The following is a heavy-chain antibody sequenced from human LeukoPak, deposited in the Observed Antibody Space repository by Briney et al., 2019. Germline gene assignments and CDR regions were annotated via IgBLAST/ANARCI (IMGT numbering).Heavy chain of an antibody. V-gene: IGHV3-30*04. J-gene: IGHJ4*02. D-gene: IGHD4-11*01. CDR1: GITFSNLS. Sequence: GSLRPSFATFGITFSNLSKPWVRQAPGQGLGWGAIIFYDGSNKYYADSVKGRFTISRDNSKNTLYLQMNSLRAEDTAVYYCARGFGELTTVTTGVFDYWGQGTLVTVSS. CDR2: IFYDGSNK. CDR3: ARGFGELTTVTTGVFDY.